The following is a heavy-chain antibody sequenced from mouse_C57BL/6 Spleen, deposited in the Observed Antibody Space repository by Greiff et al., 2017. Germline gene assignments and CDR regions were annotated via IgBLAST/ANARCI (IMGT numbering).Heavy chain of an antibody. CDR1: GFNIKDYY. D-gene: IGHD2-5*01. V-gene: IGHV14-2*01. J-gene: IGHJ4*01. CDR2: IDPEDGET. CDR3: APYSNYGVYAMDY. Sequence: EVQLQQSGAELVKPGASVKLSCTASGFNIKDYYMHWVKQRTEQGLEWIGRIDPEDGETKYAPNFQGKATITADTSYNTAYLQLSSLTSEDTAVYYCAPYSNYGVYAMDYWGQGTSVTVSS.